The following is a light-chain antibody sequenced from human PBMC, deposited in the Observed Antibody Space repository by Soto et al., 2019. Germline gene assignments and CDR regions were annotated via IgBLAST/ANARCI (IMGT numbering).Light chain of an antibody. J-gene: IGLJ1*01. CDR2: EVS. V-gene: IGLV2-14*01. CDR1: SSDVGGYNY. CDR3: SSYTSSSPLYV. Sequence: QSVLTQPASVSGSPGQSITISCTGTSSDVGGYNYVSWYQQHPGKAPKLMIYEVSNRPSGVSNRFSGSKSGNTASLTISGPQAEDGADYYCSSYTSSSPLYVFGTGTRSPS.